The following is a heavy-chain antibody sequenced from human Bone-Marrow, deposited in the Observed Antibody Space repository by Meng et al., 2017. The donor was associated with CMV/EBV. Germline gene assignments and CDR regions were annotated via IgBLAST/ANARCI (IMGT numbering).Heavy chain of an antibody. CDR2: IKQDGSEK. J-gene: IGHJ4*02. D-gene: IGHD3-3*01. CDR3: ARDQGELRFYPPRPVDY. Sequence: LSLTCAASGFTFSSYWMSWVRQAPGKGLEWVANIKQDGSEKYYVDSVKGRFTISRDNAKNSLYLQMNSLRAEETAVYYCARDQGELRFYPPRPVDYWGQGTLVTVSS. CDR1: GFTFSSYW. V-gene: IGHV3-7*01.